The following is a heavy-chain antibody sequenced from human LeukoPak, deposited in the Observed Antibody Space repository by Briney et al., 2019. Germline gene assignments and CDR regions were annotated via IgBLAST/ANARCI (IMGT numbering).Heavy chain of an antibody. Sequence: SETLSLTCTVSGGSISSYYWSWIRQPPGKGLEWIGYIYYSGSTYYNPSLKSRVTISVDTSKNQFSLKLSSVTAADTAVYYCARANYYDSSGYSVDAFDIWGQGTMVTVSS. J-gene: IGHJ3*02. V-gene: IGHV4-30-4*01. D-gene: IGHD3-22*01. CDR2: IYYSGST. CDR1: GGSISSYY. CDR3: ARANYYDSSGYSVDAFDI.